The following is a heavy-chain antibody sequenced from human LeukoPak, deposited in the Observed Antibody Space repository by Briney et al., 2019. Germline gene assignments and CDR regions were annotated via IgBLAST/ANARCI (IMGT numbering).Heavy chain of an antibody. CDR2: ISAYNGNT. D-gene: IGHD6-13*01. CDR3: ARDSGAAGTRPFDY. V-gene: IGHV1-18*04. J-gene: IGHJ4*02. CDR1: GYTFTSYG. Sequence: GASVKVSCKASGYTFTSYGISWVRQAPGQGLEWMGWISAYNGNTNYAQKLQGRVTMTTDTSTSTAYMELRSLRSEDTAVYYCARDSGAAGTRPFDYWGQGTLVTVSS.